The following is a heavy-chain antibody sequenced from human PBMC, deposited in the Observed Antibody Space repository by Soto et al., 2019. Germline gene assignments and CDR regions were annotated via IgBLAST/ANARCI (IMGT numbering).Heavy chain of an antibody. CDR1: GGSISSGGYY. V-gene: IGHV4-31*03. J-gene: IGHJ4*02. CDR3: ARVADTAMVMFDY. Sequence: TLSLTCTVSGGSISSGGYYWSWIRQHPGKGLEWIGYIYYSGSTYYNPSLKSRVTISVDTSKNQFSLKLSPVTAADTAVYYCARVADTAMVMFDYWGQGTLVTVSS. D-gene: IGHD5-18*01. CDR2: IYYSGST.